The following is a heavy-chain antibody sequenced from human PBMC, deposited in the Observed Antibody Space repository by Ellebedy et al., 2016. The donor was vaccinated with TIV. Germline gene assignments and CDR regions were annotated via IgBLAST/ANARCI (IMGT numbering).Heavy chain of an antibody. CDR2: IWYDGSNK. V-gene: IGHV3-33*06. CDR3: AKDGRGTNPGHFDY. Sequence: GESLKISCAASGFTFSAYGMHWVRQAPGKGLEWVAVIWYDGSNKYYADSVKGRFTISRDNSKNTLFLQMNSLRAEDTAVYYCAKDGRGTNPGHFDYWGQGTLVTVSS. J-gene: IGHJ4*02. CDR1: GFTFSAYG. D-gene: IGHD2-8*01.